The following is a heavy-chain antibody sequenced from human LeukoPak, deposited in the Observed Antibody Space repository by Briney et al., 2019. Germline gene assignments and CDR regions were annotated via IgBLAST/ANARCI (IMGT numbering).Heavy chain of an antibody. Sequence: PGGSLRLSCAASGFTFSSYSMNWVRQAPGKGREWVSSISSSSSYIYYADSVKGRFTISRDNSENIVYLQMNNLRVEDTAVYYCAGRRTGYSSGYGHWGQGTLVTVSS. CDR2: ISSSSSYI. D-gene: IGHD5-18*01. CDR3: AGRRTGYSSGYGH. CDR1: GFTFSSYS. V-gene: IGHV3-21*04. J-gene: IGHJ4*02.